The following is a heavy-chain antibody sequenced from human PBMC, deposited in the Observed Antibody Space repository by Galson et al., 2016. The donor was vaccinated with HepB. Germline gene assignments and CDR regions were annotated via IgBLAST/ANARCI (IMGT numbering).Heavy chain of an antibody. V-gene: IGHV3-30*18. D-gene: IGHD3-10*01. J-gene: IGHJ4*02. CDR1: GFTFSSYG. Sequence: SLRLSCAASGFTFSSYGMHWVRQAPGKGLEWVAVISYDGNNEYYADSVKGRFTISRDKSKNTLYLQMNSLRAEDTAVYHCAKDPYYYGSGRYYFDYWGQGTLVTVSS. CDR3: AKDPYYYGSGRYYFDY. CDR2: ISYDGNNE.